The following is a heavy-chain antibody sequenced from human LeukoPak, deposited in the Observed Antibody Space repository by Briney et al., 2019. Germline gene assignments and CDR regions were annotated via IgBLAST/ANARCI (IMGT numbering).Heavy chain of an antibody. CDR2: IYYSGST. J-gene: IGHJ6*02. D-gene: IGHD3-10*01. V-gene: IGHV4-59*01. CDR1: GGSLSSYY. Sequence: SETLSLTCTVSGGSLSSYYWTWIRQPPGKGLEWIGYIYYSGSTNYNPSLKSRVSISVDTSKNQFSLKLNFVTAPDTAVYYCAGGVGSGRFNYYGMDVWGHRTTVTVSS. CDR3: AGGVGSGRFNYYGMDV.